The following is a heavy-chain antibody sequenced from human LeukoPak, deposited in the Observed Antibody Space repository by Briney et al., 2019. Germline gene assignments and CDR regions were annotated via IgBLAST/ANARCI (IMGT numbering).Heavy chain of an antibody. J-gene: IGHJ4*02. CDR1: GGSISSSNW. Sequence: SGTLSLTCAVSGGSISSSNWWSWVRQPPGKGLEWIGEINHSGSTDYNPSLKSRVTISVDTSKNQFSLKLSSVTAADTAVYYCARAYDSSGSYDYWGQGTLVTVSS. CDR2: INHSGST. V-gene: IGHV4-4*02. CDR3: ARAYDSSGSYDY. D-gene: IGHD3-22*01.